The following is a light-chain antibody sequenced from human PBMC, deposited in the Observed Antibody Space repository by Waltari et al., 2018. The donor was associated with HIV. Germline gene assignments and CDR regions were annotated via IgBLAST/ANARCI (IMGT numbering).Light chain of an antibody. CDR2: GAC. V-gene: IGKV3-15*01. CDR3: QQYNNWPAAWT. Sequence: DIVMTQSPVTLSASPGERVTLSCRASESVNSDIAWYQQKPGQAPRLLNHGACTRATGIPPRFSGSGSETQFTLTISSLQSEDCAVYYCQQYNNWPAAWTFGRGTRVEI. J-gene: IGKJ1*01. CDR1: ESVNSD.